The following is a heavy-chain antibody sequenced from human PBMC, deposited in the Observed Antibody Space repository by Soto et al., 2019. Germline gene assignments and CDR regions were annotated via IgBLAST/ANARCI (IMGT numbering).Heavy chain of an antibody. CDR2: INHSGST. Sequence: SETLSLTCAVYGGSFSGYYWTWIRQPPGTGLEWIGEINHSGSTNYNPSLKSRVTISVDTSKNQFSLKLTSVTAADTAVYYCARDKISGLFDYWAQGTLVTVSS. V-gene: IGHV4-34*01. CDR3: ARDKISGLFDY. CDR1: GGSFSGYY. D-gene: IGHD5-12*01. J-gene: IGHJ4*02.